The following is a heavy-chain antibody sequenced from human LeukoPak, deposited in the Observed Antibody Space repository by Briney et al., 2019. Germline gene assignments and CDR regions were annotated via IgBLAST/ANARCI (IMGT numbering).Heavy chain of an antibody. CDR3: ARDLSQYCSGGSCYYMVY. D-gene: IGHD2-15*01. CDR1: GYTFTSYG. CDR2: ISAYNGNT. Sequence: ASVKVSCKASGYTFTSYGISWVRQAPGQGLEWVGWISAYNGNTNYAQKLQGRVTMTTDTSTSTAYMELRSLRSDDTAVYYCARDLSQYCSGGSCYYMVYWGQGTLVTVSS. V-gene: IGHV1-18*04. J-gene: IGHJ4*02.